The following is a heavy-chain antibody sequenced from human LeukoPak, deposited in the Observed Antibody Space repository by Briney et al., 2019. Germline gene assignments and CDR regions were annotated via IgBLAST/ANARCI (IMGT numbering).Heavy chain of an antibody. Sequence: GGSLRLSCAASGFTVSSNYMSWVRQAPGKGLEWVSAISGSGGSTYYADSVKGRFTISRDNSKNTLYLQMNSLRAEDTAVYYCAKDLSSGTGRGFDYWGQGTLVSVSS. CDR1: GFTVSSNY. V-gene: IGHV3-23*01. J-gene: IGHJ4*02. D-gene: IGHD3/OR15-3a*01. CDR3: AKDLSSGTGRGFDY. CDR2: ISGSGGST.